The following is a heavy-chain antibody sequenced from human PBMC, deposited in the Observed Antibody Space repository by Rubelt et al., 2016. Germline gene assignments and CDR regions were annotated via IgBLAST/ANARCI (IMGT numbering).Heavy chain of an antibody. CDR3: ARDFAYYYDSSGYYN. Sequence: QVQLQESGPGLVKPSQTLSLTCTVSGDSISSGGYYWSWIRQHPGKGLEWIGYLYYSGSTYYNPSLKSRVTISIDTSKDHFSLNLSSVTSADTAVYYCARDFAYYYDSSGYYNWGQGTLVTVSS. V-gene: IGHV4-31*03. J-gene: IGHJ4*02. D-gene: IGHD3-22*01. CDR1: GDSISSGGYY. CDR2: LYYSGST.